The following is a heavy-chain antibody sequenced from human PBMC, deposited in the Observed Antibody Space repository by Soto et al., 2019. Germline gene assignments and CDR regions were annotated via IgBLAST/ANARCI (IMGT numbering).Heavy chain of an antibody. CDR3: AREVRVRGFAFDI. J-gene: IGHJ3*02. Sequence: ETLSLTCTVSGGSISSSSYYWGWIRQAPGKGLEWVSFIYSGGNTYYADSVKGRFTISRDNSKNMLYLQMNSLRVEDTAVYYCAREVRVRGFAFDIWGQGTMVTVSS. D-gene: IGHD3-3*01. V-gene: IGHV3-66*01. CDR1: GGSISSSSYY. CDR2: IYSGGNT.